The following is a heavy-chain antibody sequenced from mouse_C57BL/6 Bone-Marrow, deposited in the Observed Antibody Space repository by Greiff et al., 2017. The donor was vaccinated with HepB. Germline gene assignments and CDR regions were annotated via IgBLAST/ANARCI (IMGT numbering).Heavy chain of an antibody. D-gene: IGHD2-4*01. J-gene: IGHJ4*01. CDR2: ISSGGSYT. V-gene: IGHV5-6*01. CDR1: GFTFSSYG. CDR3: ARHLIYYDYLDY. Sequence: EVKLMESGGDLVKPGGSLKLSCAASGFTFSSYGMSWVRQTPDKRLEWVATISSGGSYTYYPDSVKGRFTISRDNAKNTLYLQMSSLKSEDTAMYYCARHLIYYDYLDYWGQGTSVTVSS.